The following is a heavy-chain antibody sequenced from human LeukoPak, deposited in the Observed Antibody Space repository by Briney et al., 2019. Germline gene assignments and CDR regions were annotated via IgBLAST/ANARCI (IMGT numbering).Heavy chain of an antibody. V-gene: IGHV3-9*01. J-gene: IGHJ3*02. D-gene: IGHD6-13*01. CDR3: AKDIGQQLVLLDAFDI. CDR2: ISWNSGSI. Sequence: GGSLRLSCAASGFTFDDYAMHWVRQAPGKGLEWVSGISWNSGSIGYADSVKGRFTISRDNAKNSLYLQMNSLRAEDTALYYCAKDIGQQLVLLDAFDIWGQGTMVTASS. CDR1: GFTFDDYA.